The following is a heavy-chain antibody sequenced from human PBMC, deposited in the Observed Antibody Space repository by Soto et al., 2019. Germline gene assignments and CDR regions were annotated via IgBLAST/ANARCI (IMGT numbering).Heavy chain of an antibody. D-gene: IGHD3-10*01. Sequence: PGWSLTLSCAASGFSFSSYAISWVRHTPPKGLELVSSISGSGGTKYYSDSVEGRFIISTVNTKKTLYLQMISLRAEETAVYYCGEARGGDAHQEVDYWGQGTLVTVSS. V-gene: IGHV3-23*01. CDR2: ISGSGGTK. CDR3: GEARGGDAHQEVDY. J-gene: IGHJ4*02. CDR1: GFSFSSYA.